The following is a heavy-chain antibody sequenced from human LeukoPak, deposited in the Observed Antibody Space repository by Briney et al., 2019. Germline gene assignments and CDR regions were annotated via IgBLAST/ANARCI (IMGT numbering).Heavy chain of an antibody. CDR3: AKPQSSFSHFYDS. CDR2: IYHSGTT. V-gene: IGHV4-38-2*01. J-gene: IGHJ4*02. D-gene: IGHD3-16*01. CDR1: GYSLSSGYY. Sequence: SETLSLTCAVSGYSLSSGYYWGWIRQPPGKGLEWIGSIYHSGTTYYNPSLTSRVTISVDTSKNHFSLKVNSVTAADTAVYYCAKPQSSFSHFYDSWGQGTLVTVSS.